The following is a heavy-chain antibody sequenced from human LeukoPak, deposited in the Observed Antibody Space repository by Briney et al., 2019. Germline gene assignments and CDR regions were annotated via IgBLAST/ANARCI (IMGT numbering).Heavy chain of an antibody. Sequence: GGSLRLSCAASGFTFSSYWMHWVRQAPGKGLVWVSRINSDGSSTSYADSAKGRFTISRDNAKNTLYLQMNSLRAEDTAVYYCARDPYDILTGYGDWFDPWGQGTLVTVSS. V-gene: IGHV3-74*01. CDR1: GFTFSSYW. D-gene: IGHD3-9*01. J-gene: IGHJ5*02. CDR3: ARDPYDILTGYGDWFDP. CDR2: INSDGSST.